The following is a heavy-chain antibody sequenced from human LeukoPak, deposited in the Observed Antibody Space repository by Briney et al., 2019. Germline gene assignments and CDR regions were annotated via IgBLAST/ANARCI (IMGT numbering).Heavy chain of an antibody. Sequence: PGGSLRLSCAASGFTFSSYAMSWVRQAPGNGLEWVSAISGSGSSTYYADSVKGRFTISRDNSKNTLYLQMNSLRAEDTAVYYCAKDPGVGIETTHWFDPWGQGTLVTVSS. D-gene: IGHD1-26*01. V-gene: IGHV3-23*01. CDR2: ISGSGSST. J-gene: IGHJ5*02. CDR1: GFTFSSYA. CDR3: AKDPGVGIETTHWFDP.